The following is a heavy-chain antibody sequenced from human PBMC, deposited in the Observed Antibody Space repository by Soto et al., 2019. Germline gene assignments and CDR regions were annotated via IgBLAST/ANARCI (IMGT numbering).Heavy chain of an antibody. CDR2: ITSGTSYK. CDR1: GFTFSSYG. V-gene: IGHV3-21*01. J-gene: IGHJ4*02. Sequence: EVQLVESGGGLVKPGESLRLSCVASGFTFSSYGMIWVRQAPGKGLEWVSSITSGTSYKYYADSLKGRITISRDNTKNSLFLQMKSLEAEDTAIYYCARAFSSSSPKADFWGQGTLVTVSS. CDR3: ARAFSSSSPKADF. D-gene: IGHD6-6*01.